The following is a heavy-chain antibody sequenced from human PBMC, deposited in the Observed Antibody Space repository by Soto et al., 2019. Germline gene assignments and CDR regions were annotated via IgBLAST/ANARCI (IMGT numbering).Heavy chain of an antibody. V-gene: IGHV2-5*02. CDR3: AHISYYGGARGMDV. Sequence: QITLKESGPTLVKPTQTLTLTCTFSGFSLSTSGVGVGWIRQPPGKALEWLALIYWDDDKRYSPSLKSRLTITKDTSKNQVVLTMTNMDPVDTAAYYCAHISYYGGARGMDVWGQGTTVTVSS. D-gene: IGHD4-17*01. CDR1: GFSLSTSGVG. J-gene: IGHJ6*02. CDR2: IYWDDDK.